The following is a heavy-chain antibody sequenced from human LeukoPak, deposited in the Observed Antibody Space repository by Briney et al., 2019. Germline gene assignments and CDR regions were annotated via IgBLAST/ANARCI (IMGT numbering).Heavy chain of an antibody. CDR2: TNEDGSYA. V-gene: IGHV3-74*01. CDR1: GFTLSSYW. J-gene: IGHJ5*02. Sequence: PGGSLRLSCAATGFTLSSYWIHWVHQPPGKGLMWLSRTNEDGSYADYADSVRGRFTISRDNAKNTVYLQMNSLRTEDTAVYFCGRINHNGDSWGRGTLVTVSS. D-gene: IGHD2-8*01. CDR3: GRINHNGDS.